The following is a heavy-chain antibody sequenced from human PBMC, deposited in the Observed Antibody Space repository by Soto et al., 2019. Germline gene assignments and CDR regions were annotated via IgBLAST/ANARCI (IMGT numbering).Heavy chain of an antibody. CDR2: ITHSGST. CDR1: GGSFSGYY. D-gene: IGHD2-2*02. Sequence: SETLSLTCAVHGGSFSGYYWSWIRQPPGKGLEWLGEITHSGSTNYNPSIKSRVTISVDTFKNQFSLKLSSVTAADTVVYYCAVRGGYTTPFDYWGQGTLVTVSS. V-gene: IGHV4-34*01. J-gene: IGHJ4*02. CDR3: AVRGGYTTPFDY.